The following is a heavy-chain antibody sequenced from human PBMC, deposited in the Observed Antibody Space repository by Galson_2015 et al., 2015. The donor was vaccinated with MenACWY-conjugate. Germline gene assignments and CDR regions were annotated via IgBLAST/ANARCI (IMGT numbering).Heavy chain of an antibody. V-gene: IGHV3-7*05. CDR3: ARDREFLDY. Sequence: SLRLSCAASGFIVSSYWTSWVRQAPGKGPEWVGNINEDGGEKYYVDSVKGRFTISKDNAKNSVYLQMNSLRAEDTAVYYCARDREFLDYWGQGTLVTVSS. J-gene: IGHJ4*02. CDR2: INEDGGEK. D-gene: IGHD3-10*01. CDR1: GFIVSSYW.